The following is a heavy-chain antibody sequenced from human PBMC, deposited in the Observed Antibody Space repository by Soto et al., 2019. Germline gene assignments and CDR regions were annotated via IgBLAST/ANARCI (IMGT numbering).Heavy chain of an antibody. CDR3: AKGHKNFDH. CDR1: GFTFSSYA. V-gene: IGHV3-23*01. Sequence: GGSLRLSCASSGFTFSSYAMSWVRQAPGKGLEWVSTFLGGSTYYADSVRGRFTISRDTSKNTLYVQMNSLRAEDTAVYYCAKGHKNFDHWGQGTQVTVSS. CDR2: FLGGST. J-gene: IGHJ4*02.